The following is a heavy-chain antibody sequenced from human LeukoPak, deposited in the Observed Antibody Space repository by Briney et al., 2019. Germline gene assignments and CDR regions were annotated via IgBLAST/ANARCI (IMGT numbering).Heavy chain of an antibody. CDR3: ARMAVAGQYSDF. CDR2: ISTSGDSL. CDR1: GFTFSSYE. J-gene: IGHJ4*02. V-gene: IGHV3-48*03. Sequence: GGSLRLSCAASGFTFSSYEMNWVRQAPGKGLEWVSYISTSGDSLYYADSVKGRFTISRDNARSSLYLQMNSLRAEDTAIYYCARMAVAGQYSDFWGQGSLVTVSS. D-gene: IGHD6-19*01.